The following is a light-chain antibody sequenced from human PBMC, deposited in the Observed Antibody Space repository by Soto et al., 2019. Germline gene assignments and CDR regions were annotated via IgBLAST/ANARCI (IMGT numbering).Light chain of an antibody. V-gene: IGKV3-11*01. CDR1: QSVSSY. Sequence: EFVLTQSPATLSLSPGERATLSCRASQSVSSYLAWYQQKPGQAPRLLIYDASNRATGIPARFSGSGSGTDFTLTISSLEPEDFAVYYCQQRSNWPSYTFGQGTKLEIK. CDR2: DAS. CDR3: QQRSNWPSYT. J-gene: IGKJ2*01.